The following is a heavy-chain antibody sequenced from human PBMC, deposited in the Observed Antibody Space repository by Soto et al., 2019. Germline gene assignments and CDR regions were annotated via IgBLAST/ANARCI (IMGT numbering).Heavy chain of an antibody. CDR3: AKADGEQWLIPHLDN. CDR1: GFNFKKFA. V-gene: IGHV3-23*01. Sequence: EVQLLESGGGVVQPGGSLRLSCEASGFNFKKFAMGWVRQAPGEGLEWVSGISCCGGSTFYVDSVKGRFSLARDDSKNTLSLQLNSLRVEDTAHYYCAKADGEQWLIPHLDNWGQGTLVTVS. J-gene: IGHJ4*02. CDR2: ISCCGGST. D-gene: IGHD6-19*01.